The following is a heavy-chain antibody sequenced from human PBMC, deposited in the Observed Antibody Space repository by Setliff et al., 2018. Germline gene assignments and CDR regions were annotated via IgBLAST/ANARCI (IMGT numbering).Heavy chain of an antibody. D-gene: IGHD2-15*01. CDR2: IKHDGSEK. V-gene: IGHV3-7*01. CDR1: GFTFSTYW. CDR3: ARDHIYRGGSWYDYFDS. J-gene: IGHJ4*02. Sequence: PGVSLRLSCTSSGFTFSTYWMSWVRQAPGKGLEWVANIKHDGSEKNYVDSVKGRFTISRDNAENSLYLQMNSLRAEDTAVYYCARDHIYRGGSWYDYFDSWGQGTLVTVPQ.